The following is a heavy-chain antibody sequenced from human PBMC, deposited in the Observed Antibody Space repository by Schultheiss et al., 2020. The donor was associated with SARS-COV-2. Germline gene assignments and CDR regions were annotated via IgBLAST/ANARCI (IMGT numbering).Heavy chain of an antibody. CDR2: ISGSGGST. Sequence: GESLKISCAASGFTFSSYDMHWVRQAPGKGLEWVSAISGSGGSTYYADSVKGRFTISRDNSKNTLYLQMNSLRAEDTAVYYCARVRIPLAGPVYYYGMDVWGQGTTVTVSS. D-gene: IGHD6-13*01. J-gene: IGHJ6*02. V-gene: IGHV3-23*01. CDR3: ARVRIPLAGPVYYYGMDV. CDR1: GFTFSSYD.